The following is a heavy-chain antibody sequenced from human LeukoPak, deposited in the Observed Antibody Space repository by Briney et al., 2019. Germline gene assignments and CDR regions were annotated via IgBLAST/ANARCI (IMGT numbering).Heavy chain of an antibody. CDR2: ISGSGGST. J-gene: IGHJ1*01. CDR1: GFTFSSYA. CDR3: ARDSSHITMIGYFQH. Sequence: GGSLRLSCAASGFTFSSYAMSWVRQAPGKGLEWVSAISGSGGSTYYADSVKGRFTISRGNSKNSLYLQMNSLRAEDTAVYYCARDSSHITMIGYFQHWGQGTLVTVSS. D-gene: IGHD3-22*01. V-gene: IGHV3-23*01.